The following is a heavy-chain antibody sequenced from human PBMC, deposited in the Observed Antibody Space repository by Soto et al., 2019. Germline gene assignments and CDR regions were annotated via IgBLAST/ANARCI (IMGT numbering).Heavy chain of an antibody. CDR2: ISSSSSYI. CDR3: AKAGHHYCSGDSCYT. Sequence: GGSLRLSCAASGFTFSSYSMNWVRQAPGKGLEWVSSISSSSSYIYYADSVKGRFTISRDNAKNSLYLQMNSLRAEDTAVYYCAKAGHHYCSGDSCYTSGQGTLVTVSS. CDR1: GFTFSSYS. V-gene: IGHV3-21*04. J-gene: IGHJ5*02. D-gene: IGHD2-15*01.